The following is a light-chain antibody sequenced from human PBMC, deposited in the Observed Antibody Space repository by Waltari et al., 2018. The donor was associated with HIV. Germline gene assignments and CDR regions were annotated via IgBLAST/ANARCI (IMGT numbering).Light chain of an antibody. V-gene: IGKV1-17*01. CDR1: QGTRND. Sequence: DIQMTQSPSSLSASVGDRITTTGRASQGTRNDLGGYQQQPGKAPKRLLYAASSLQSGVPSRFSGSGSGTEFTFTISSLRPEDFAAYYCLQYKSVPWTFGQGTKVEI. CDR2: AAS. CDR3: LQYKSVPWT. J-gene: IGKJ1*01.